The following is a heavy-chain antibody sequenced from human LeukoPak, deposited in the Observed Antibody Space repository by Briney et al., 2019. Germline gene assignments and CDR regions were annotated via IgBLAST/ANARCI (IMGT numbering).Heavy chain of an antibody. J-gene: IGHJ4*02. V-gene: IGHV4-61*02. CDR1: GGSISSGSYY. CDR2: IYTSGST. CDR3: ARAEYYYDSSGYYYTFDY. D-gene: IGHD3-22*01. Sequence: SETLSLTCTVSGGSISSGSYYRSWIRQPAGKGLGWIGRIYTSGSTNYNPSLKSRVTISVDTSKNQFSLKLSSVTAADTAVYYCARAEYYYDSSGYYYTFDYWGQGTLVTVSS.